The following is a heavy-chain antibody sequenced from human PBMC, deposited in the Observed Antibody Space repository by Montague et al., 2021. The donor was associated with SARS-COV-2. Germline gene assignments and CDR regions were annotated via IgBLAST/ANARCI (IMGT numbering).Heavy chain of an antibody. CDR2: IDWDDDK. V-gene: IGHV2-70*11. D-gene: IGHD3-9*01. J-gene: IGHJ6*02. CDR3: ARRTYDILTGYDYGMDV. CDR1: GFSLSTSGMC. Sequence: PALGKPTQTLTLTCTFSGFSLSTSGMCVSWIRQPPGKALEWLARIDWDDDKYYSTSLKTRLTISKDTSKNQVVLTMTNMDPVDTATYYCARRTYDILTGYDYGMDVWGQGTTVTVS.